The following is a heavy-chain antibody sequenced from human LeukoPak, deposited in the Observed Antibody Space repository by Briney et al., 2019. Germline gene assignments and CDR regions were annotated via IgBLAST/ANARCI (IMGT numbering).Heavy chain of an antibody. D-gene: IGHD4-17*01. CDR2: IYPGDSDT. J-gene: IGHJ4*02. Sequence: GESLKISCKGSGYSFTNYWIGWVRQMPGKGLEWMGIIYPGDSDTRYSPSFQGQVTISADKSISTAYLQWSSLKASATAIYYCARHGGDYGDYEGPSDYWGQGTLVTVSS. CDR1: GYSFTNYW. CDR3: ARHGGDYGDYEGPSDY. V-gene: IGHV5-51*01.